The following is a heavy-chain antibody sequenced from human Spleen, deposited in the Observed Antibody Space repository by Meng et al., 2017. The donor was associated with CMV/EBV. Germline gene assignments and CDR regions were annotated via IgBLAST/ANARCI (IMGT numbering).Heavy chain of an antibody. V-gene: IGHV3-21*01. CDR3: AKVGGIPAARYGMDV. CDR1: GFTFSSYT. D-gene: IGHD2-2*01. J-gene: IGHJ6*02. Sequence: GESLKISCAASGFTFSSYTMSWVRQAPGKGLEWVSSISSSGSYIYYPDSVRGRFTISRDNPKNSLYLQMNSLRAEDTAVYYCAKVGGIPAARYGMDVWGQGTTVTVSS. CDR2: ISSSGSYI.